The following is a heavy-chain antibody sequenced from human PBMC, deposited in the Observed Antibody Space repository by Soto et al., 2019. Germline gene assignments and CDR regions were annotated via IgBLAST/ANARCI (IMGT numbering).Heavy chain of an antibody. D-gene: IGHD3-3*01. CDR3: AKDIGYDFWSGYPYFDY. J-gene: IGHJ4*02. Sequence: PGGSLRLSCAASGFTSDDYAMHWVRQAPGKGLEWVSGISWNSGSIGYADSVKGRFTISRDNAKNSLYLQMNSLRAEDTALYYCAKDIGYDFWSGYPYFDYWGQGTLVTVSS. CDR1: GFTSDDYA. V-gene: IGHV3-9*02. CDR2: ISWNSGSI.